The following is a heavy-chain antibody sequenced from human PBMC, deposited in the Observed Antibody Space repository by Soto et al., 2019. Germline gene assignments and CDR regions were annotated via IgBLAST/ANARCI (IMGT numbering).Heavy chain of an antibody. V-gene: IGHV3-15*07. CDR3: TTDLPYYDFWSGYYSGSPTDAFDI. Sequence: GGSLRLSCAASGFTFSNAWMNWVRQAPGKGLEWVGRIKSKTDGGTTDYAAPVKGRFTISRDDSKNTLYLQMNSLKTEDTAVYYCTTDLPYYDFWSGYYSGSPTDAFDIWGQGTMVTVAS. J-gene: IGHJ3*02. CDR2: IKSKTDGGTT. D-gene: IGHD3-3*01. CDR1: GFTFSNAW.